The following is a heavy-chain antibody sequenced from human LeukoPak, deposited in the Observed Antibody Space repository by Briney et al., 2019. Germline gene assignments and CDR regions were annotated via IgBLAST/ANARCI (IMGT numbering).Heavy chain of an antibody. V-gene: IGHV1-3*01. D-gene: IGHD5-12*01. CDR2: INAGNGNT. Sequence: GASVKVSCKASGYTFTSYAVHWVRQAPGQGLEWMGWINAGNGNTKYSQKFQGRVTITRDTSASTAYMDLSSLRSEDTAVYYCARNDLRGYSGYWGQGTLVTVSS. CDR3: ARNDLRGYSGY. CDR1: GYTFTSYA. J-gene: IGHJ4*02.